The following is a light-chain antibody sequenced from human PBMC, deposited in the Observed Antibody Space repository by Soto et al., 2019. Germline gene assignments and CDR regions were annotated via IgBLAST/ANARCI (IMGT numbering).Light chain of an antibody. J-gene: IGKJ4*01. Sequence: EIVMTQSPATLSVSPGERATLSCRASQSVSSNLAWYQQKPGQAPRLLIYGASTRATGIPARFSGSRSGTEFTLTISRLYSEAFAVYYCQQYNSRLTFGGGTKVEV. CDR1: QSVSSN. V-gene: IGKV3-15*01. CDR3: QQYNSRLT. CDR2: GAS.